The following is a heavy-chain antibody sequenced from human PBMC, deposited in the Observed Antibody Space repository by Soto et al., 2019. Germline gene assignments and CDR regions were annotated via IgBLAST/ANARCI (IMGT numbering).Heavy chain of an antibody. D-gene: IGHD6-19*01. CDR3: AKELRGQWLVTHYYYGMDV. Sequence: PGGSLRLSCAASGFTFSSYAMSWVRQAPGKGLEWVSAISGSGGSTYYADSVKGRFTISRDNSKNTLYLQMNSLRAEDTAIYYCAKELRGQWLVTHYYYGMDVWGQGTTVTVSS. J-gene: IGHJ6*02. V-gene: IGHV3-23*01. CDR2: ISGSGGST. CDR1: GFTFSSYA.